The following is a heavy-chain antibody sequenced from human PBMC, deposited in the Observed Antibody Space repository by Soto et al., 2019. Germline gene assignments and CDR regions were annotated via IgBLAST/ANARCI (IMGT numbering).Heavy chain of an antibody. V-gene: IGHV4-30-2*01. D-gene: IGHD1-26*01. CDR2: IYHSGTT. CDR1: GGSISSGGYS. Sequence: QLQLQESGSGLVKPSQTLSLTCAVSGGSISSGGYSWSWIRQPPGKGLEWIGYIYHSGTTYYNPSLKSRVTISIDTSNNQFSLKLSSVTAADTAMYYCARGHYSGDCWGQGTLVTVSS. CDR3: ARGHYSGDC. J-gene: IGHJ4*02.